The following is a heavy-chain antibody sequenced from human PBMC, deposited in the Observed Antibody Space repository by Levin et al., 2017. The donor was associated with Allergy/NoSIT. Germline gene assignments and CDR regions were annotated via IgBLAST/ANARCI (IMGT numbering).Heavy chain of an antibody. CDR1: GFTFSSXG. CDR3: AKESTYYDSRGLSGDYYHYGMDV. V-gene: IGHV3-30*18. Sequence: GGSLRLSCTASGFTFSSXGIHWVXXXXXKGLEWVALISYDGSHKYYADSVKGRFTVSRDNSKNTLYLHMNSLRGEDTAVYYCAKESTYYDSRGLSGDYYHYGMDVWGQGTTVTVSS. CDR2: ISYDGSHK. D-gene: IGHD3-22*01. J-gene: IGHJ6*02.